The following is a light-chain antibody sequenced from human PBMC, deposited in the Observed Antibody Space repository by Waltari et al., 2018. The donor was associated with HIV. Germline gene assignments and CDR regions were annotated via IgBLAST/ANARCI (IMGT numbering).Light chain of an antibody. J-gene: IGKJ4*01. CDR1: QSVISS. CDR2: DAS. V-gene: IGKV3-11*01. Sequence: EIVLTQSPATLSLSPGGRATLSCRASQSVISSLAWYQQKPGQAPRLLIYDASNRATGVPARFSGSGSGTDFTLTISSLEPEDFAVYYCQHRAAWPLTFGGGTKVEIE. CDR3: QHRAAWPLT.